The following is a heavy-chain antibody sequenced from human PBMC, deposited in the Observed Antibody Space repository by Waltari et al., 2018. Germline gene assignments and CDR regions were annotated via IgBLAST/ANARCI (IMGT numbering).Heavy chain of an antibody. D-gene: IGHD3-3*01. V-gene: IGHV4-59*01. Sequence: QVQLQESGPGLVKPSETLSLTCIVSGGAISTSYWNWIRQPPGKGLEWFGSLFYTGNTIYNPSLKSLVTILVDTSTNQFSLKVNSVTAADTAVYYCAGAPYDFWGGFYKGGYGVDVWGHGTTVTVSS. J-gene: IGHJ6*02. CDR1: GGAISTSY. CDR3: AGAPYDFWGGFYKGGYGVDV. CDR2: LFYTGNT.